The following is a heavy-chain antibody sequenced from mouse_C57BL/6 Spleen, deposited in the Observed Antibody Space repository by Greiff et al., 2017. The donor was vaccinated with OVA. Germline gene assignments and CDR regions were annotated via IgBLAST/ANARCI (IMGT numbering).Heavy chain of an antibody. J-gene: IGHJ2*01. D-gene: IGHD4-1*01. CDR3: ARDLTGTNFDY. CDR2: IYPRSGNT. Sequence: ESGAELARPGASVKLSCKASGYTFTSYGISWVKQRTGQGLEWIGEIYPRSGNTYYNEKFKGKATLTADKSSSTAYMELRSLTSEDSAVYFCARDLTGTNFDYWGQGTTLTVSS. CDR1: GYTFTSYG. V-gene: IGHV1-81*01.